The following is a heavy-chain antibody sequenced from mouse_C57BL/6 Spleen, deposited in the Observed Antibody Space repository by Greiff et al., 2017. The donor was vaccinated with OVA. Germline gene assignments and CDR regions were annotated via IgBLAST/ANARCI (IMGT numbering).Heavy chain of an antibody. Sequence: QVQLKESGAELVRPGASVTLSCKASGYTFTDYEIHWVKQTPVHGLEWIGAIDPETGGTAYNQKFKGKAILTADKSSSTAYMELRSLTSEDSAVYYCTRPPFRNGNDRFDYWGQGTTLTVSS. D-gene: IGHD2-1*01. J-gene: IGHJ2*01. CDR2: IDPETGGT. V-gene: IGHV1-15*01. CDR3: TRPPFRNGNDRFDY. CDR1: GYTFTDYE.